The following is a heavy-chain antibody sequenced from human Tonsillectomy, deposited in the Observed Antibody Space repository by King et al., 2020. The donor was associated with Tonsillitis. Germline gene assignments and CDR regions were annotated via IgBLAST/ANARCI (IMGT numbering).Heavy chain of an antibody. CDR2: IYSGGST. V-gene: IGHV3-66*01. J-gene: IGHJ3*02. CDR3: ARDRGWYHAFDI. Sequence: VQLVESGGGLVQPGGSLRLSCAASGFAVSRNYMSWVRQAPGKGLDWVSVIYSGGSTYYTESVKGRFTISRDNSKNTLDLQMSSLRAEDTAVYYCARDRGWYHAFDIWGQGTMVTVSS. CDR1: GFAVSRNY. D-gene: IGHD6-13*01.